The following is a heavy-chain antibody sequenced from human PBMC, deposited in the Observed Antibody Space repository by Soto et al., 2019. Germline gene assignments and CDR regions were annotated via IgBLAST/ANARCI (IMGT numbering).Heavy chain of an antibody. CDR3: ARGGDDILTGPDY. D-gene: IGHD3-9*01. Sequence: ASVKVSCKASGYTFTSYAMHLVRQAPGQRLEWMGWINAGNGNTKYSQKFQGRVTITRDTSASTAYMELSSLRSEDTAVYYCARGGDDILTGPDYWGQGTLVTVSS. CDR2: INAGNGNT. V-gene: IGHV1-3*01. CDR1: GYTFTSYA. J-gene: IGHJ4*02.